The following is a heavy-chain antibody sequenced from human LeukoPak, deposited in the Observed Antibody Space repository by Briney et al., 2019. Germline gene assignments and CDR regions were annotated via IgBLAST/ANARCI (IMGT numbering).Heavy chain of an antibody. CDR1: GFTVSSNS. J-gene: IGHJ4*02. CDR3: ARTYSYGYNYFDY. Sequence: HAGGSLRLSCTVSGFTVSSNSMSWVRQAPGKGLQWVSVIYVDGSTYYADSVKGRITISRDNSRNTLYLQMNSLRAEDTAVYYCARTYSYGYNYFDYWGQGTLVTVSS. CDR2: IYVDGST. D-gene: IGHD5-18*01. V-gene: IGHV3-66*01.